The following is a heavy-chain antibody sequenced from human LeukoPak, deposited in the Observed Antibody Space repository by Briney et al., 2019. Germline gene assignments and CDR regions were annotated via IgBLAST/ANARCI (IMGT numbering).Heavy chain of an antibody. D-gene: IGHD1-26*01. CDR3: ARHRYRSGSDWIDP. J-gene: IGHJ5*02. CDR2: MYYSGTT. CDR1: GGSFSGYY. Sequence: PSETLSLTCAVYGGSFSGYYWSWIRQPPGKGLEWIGSMYYSGTTYYNPSLKSRVTISVDTSKNQFSLKLSSVTAADTAVYYCARHRYRSGSDWIDPWGQGTLVTVSS. V-gene: IGHV4-34*01.